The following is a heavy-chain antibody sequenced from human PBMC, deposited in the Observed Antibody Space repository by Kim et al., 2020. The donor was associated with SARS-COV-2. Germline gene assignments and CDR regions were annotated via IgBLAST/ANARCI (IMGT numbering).Heavy chain of an antibody. CDR3: ASPKGYSSGWYEDY. D-gene: IGHD6-19*01. V-gene: IGHV3-48*02. J-gene: IGHJ4*02. CDR2: ISSSSSTI. CDR1: GFTFSSYS. Sequence: GGSLRLSCAASGFTFSSYSMNWVRQAPGKGLEWVSSISSSSSTIYYADSVKGRFTISRDNAKNSLYLQMNSLRDEDTAVYYCASPKGYSSGWYEDYWGQGTLVTVSS.